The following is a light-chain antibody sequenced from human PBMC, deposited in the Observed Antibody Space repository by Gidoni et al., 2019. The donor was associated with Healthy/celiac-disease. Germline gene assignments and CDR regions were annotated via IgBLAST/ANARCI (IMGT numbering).Light chain of an antibody. V-gene: IGKV3-11*01. CDR3: QQRSIPLT. CDR2: DAS. CDR1: QSVSSY. Sequence: EIVLTQSPATLSVSPGEIATLSCRASQSVSSYLAWYQQKPGQAPRLLVYDASNRATGIPARFSGSGSGTDFTLTISSLEPEEFAVYYCQQRSIPLTFGGGTKVEIK. J-gene: IGKJ4*01.